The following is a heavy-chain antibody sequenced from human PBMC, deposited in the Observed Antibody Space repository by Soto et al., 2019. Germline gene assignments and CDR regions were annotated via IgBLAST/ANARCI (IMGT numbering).Heavy chain of an antibody. CDR1: GGSINSYY. CDR2: IYYSGST. Sequence: SETLSLTCTVSGGSINSYYWSWIRQPPGKRLEWIGYIYYSGSTNYNPSLKSRVTMSVDASKNQFSLKLSSVTAADTAVYYCARSPDSGDHGEYFQHWGQGTLVTVSS. D-gene: IGHD4-17*01. V-gene: IGHV4-59*08. J-gene: IGHJ1*01. CDR3: ARSPDSGDHGEYFQH.